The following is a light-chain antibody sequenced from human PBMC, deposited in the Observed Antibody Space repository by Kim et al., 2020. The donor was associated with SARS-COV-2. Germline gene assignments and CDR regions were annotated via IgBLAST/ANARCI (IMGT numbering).Light chain of an antibody. V-gene: IGLV3-1*01. J-gene: IGLJ1*01. CDR2: QDS. CDR1: KLGDKY. CDR3: QAWDSSTAYV. Sequence: SYELTQPPSVSVSPVQTASITCSGDKLGDKYACWYQQKPGQSPVLVIYQDSKRPSGLPERFSGPNSGNTATLTISGTQAMDEADYYCQAWDSSTAYVFGT.